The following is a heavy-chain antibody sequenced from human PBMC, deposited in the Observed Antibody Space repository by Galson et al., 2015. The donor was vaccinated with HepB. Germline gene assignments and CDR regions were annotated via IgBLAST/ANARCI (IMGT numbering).Heavy chain of an antibody. J-gene: IGHJ4*02. CDR2: FYYTGNT. Sequence: LSLTCTVSGGSISSSSYYWGWLRQPPGKGLEWIGSFYYTGNTHYNPSLKSRVTMSLDTSKNQFSVKLSSVTATDTAVYYCASFVGASPGYYWGQGTLVTVSS. V-gene: IGHV4-39*01. D-gene: IGHD1-26*01. CDR3: ASFVGASPGYY. CDR1: GGSISSSSYY.